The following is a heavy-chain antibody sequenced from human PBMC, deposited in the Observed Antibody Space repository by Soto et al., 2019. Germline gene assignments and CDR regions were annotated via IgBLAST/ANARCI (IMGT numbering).Heavy chain of an antibody. D-gene: IGHD2-15*01. V-gene: IGHV4-34*01. CDR2: INHSGST. CDR1: GGSFSGYY. CDR3: ARGRRVVAATRSVAFDI. Sequence: QVQLQQWGAGLLKPSETLSLTCAVYGGSFSGYYWSWIRQPPGKGLEWIGEINHSGSTNYNPSLKSRVTISVDPSKNQFSLKLSSVTAADTAVYYCARGRRVVAATRSVAFDIWGQGTMVTVSS. J-gene: IGHJ3*02.